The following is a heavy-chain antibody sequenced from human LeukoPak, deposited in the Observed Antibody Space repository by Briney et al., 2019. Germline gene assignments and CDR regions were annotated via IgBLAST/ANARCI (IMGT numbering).Heavy chain of an antibody. CDR3: AKDQYYDRSGYYYGYAFDI. CDR2: ISCNSGRK. Sequence: GGSLRLSCAASGFTFDDYGMHWVRQTPGKGLEWVSGISCNSGRKGYGDSVKGRFTISRDNAKNSLYLQMDSLRAEDTALYYCAKDQYYDRSGYYYGYAFDIWGQGTMVTVSS. J-gene: IGHJ3*02. CDR1: GFTFDDYG. V-gene: IGHV3-9*01. D-gene: IGHD3-22*01.